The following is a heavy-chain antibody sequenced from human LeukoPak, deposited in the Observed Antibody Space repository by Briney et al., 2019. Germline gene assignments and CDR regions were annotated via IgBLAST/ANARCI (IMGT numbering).Heavy chain of an antibody. CDR3: TRDLDLYNDAFDV. D-gene: IGHD1-14*01. CDR2: IRSSSNEI. CDR1: GFNFTRYR. V-gene: IGHV3-21*01. Sequence: GGSLRLSCTASGFNFTRYRMNWVRQAPGQGLEWLSSIRSSSNEIYYADSVKGRFTISRDNAKNSVYLQISSLRAEDTAVYYCTRDLDLYNDAFDVWGQGTRVIVSS. J-gene: IGHJ3*01.